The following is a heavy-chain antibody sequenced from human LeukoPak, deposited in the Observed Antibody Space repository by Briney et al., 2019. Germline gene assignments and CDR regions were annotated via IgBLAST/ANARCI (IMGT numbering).Heavy chain of an antibody. J-gene: IGHJ4*02. Sequence: GGSLRLSCAASGFTFSSYSMNWVRQAPGKGLEWVSYISSSSSTIYYADSVKGRFTISRDNAKNTLYLQMNSLRAEDTAVYYCARGSQEFDYWGQGTLVTVSS. CDR1: GFTFSSYS. V-gene: IGHV3-48*04. CDR2: ISSSSSTI. CDR3: ARGSQEFDY.